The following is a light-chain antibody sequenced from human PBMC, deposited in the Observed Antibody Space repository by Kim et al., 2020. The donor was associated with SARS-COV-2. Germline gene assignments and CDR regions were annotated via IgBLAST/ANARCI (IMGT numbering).Light chain of an antibody. CDR2: GVS. Sequence: PGENAHLPGRASTGISQIFLGWYQQKPGQAPRLLIYGVSNRASGIPDRFSGSGSGTDFTLTINRLEPEDFAVYYCQQYGGSSYTVGQGTKVDIK. CDR3: QQYGGSSYT. CDR1: TGISQIF. J-gene: IGKJ2*01. V-gene: IGKV3-20*01.